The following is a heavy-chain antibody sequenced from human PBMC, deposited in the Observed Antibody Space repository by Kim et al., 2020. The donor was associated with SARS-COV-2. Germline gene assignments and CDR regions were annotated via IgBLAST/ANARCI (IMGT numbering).Heavy chain of an antibody. Sequence: ETLSLTCTVSGGSISSSSYYWGWIRQPPGKGLEWIGSIYYSGSTYYNPSLKSRVTISVDTSKNQFSLKLSSVTAADTAVYYCARRTCSSTSCYFVYWGQGTLVTVSS. D-gene: IGHD2-2*01. CDR2: IYYSGST. CDR3: ARRTCSSTSCYFVY. J-gene: IGHJ4*02. V-gene: IGHV4-39*01. CDR1: GGSISSSSYY.